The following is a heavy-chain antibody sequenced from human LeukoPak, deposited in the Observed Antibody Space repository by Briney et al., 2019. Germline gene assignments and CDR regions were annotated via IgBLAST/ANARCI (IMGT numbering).Heavy chain of an antibody. V-gene: IGHV3-21*04. CDR3: ARGLSGIMGDYYYYMDV. Sequence: PGGSLRLSCAASGFTFSSYSMNWVRQAPGKGLEWVSSISSSSSYIYYADSVKGRFTISRDNAKNSLYLQMNSLRAEDTALYHCARGLSGIMGDYYYYMDVWGKGTTVTVSS. D-gene: IGHD1-26*01. CDR1: GFTFSSYS. CDR2: ISSSSSYI. J-gene: IGHJ6*03.